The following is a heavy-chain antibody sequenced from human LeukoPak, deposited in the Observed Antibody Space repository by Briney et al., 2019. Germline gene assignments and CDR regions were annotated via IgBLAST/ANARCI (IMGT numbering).Heavy chain of an antibody. CDR3: ASQIFGVVKN. Sequence: PSETLSLTCAVYGGSFSDYYWSWIRQSPGKGLEWIGEINHSGSTNYNPSLKSRVTISVDKSKNQFSLKLSSVTAADTAVYYCASQIFGVVKNWGQGTLVTVSS. CDR2: INHSGST. J-gene: IGHJ4*02. CDR1: GGSFSDYY. V-gene: IGHV4-34*01. D-gene: IGHD3-3*01.